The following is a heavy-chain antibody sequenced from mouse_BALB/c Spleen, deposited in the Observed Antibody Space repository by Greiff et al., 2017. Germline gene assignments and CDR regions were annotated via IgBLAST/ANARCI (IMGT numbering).Heavy chain of an antibody. V-gene: IGHV1S81*02. CDR3: TRAYYGNYAWFAY. CDR1: GYTFTSYY. CDR2: INPSNGGT. J-gene: IGHJ3*01. Sequence: VQLVESGAELVKPGASVKLSCKASGYTFTSYYMYWVKQRPGQGLEWIGEINPSNGGTNFNEKFKSKATLTVDKSSSTAYMQLSSLTSEDSAVYYCTRAYYGNYAWFAYWGQGTLVTVSA. D-gene: IGHD2-1*01.